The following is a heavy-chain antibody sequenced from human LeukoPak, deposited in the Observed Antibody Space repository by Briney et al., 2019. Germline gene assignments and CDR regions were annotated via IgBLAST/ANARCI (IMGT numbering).Heavy chain of an antibody. CDR1: GGSISSGSYY. CDR2: IYTSGST. V-gene: IGHV4-61*02. D-gene: IGHD2-15*01. Sequence: SSETLSLTCTVSGGSISSGSYYWSWIRQPAGKGLEWIGRIYTSGSTNYNPSLKSRVTISVDTSKNQFSLKLSSVTAADTAVYYCARDKDLRYWGQGTLVTVSS. J-gene: IGHJ4*02. CDR3: ARDKDLRY.